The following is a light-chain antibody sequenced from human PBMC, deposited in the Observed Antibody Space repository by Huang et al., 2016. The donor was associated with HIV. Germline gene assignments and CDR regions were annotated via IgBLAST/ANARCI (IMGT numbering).Light chain of an antibody. CDR3: QQYGNSASYT. CDR2: GAS. J-gene: IGKJ2*01. CDR1: QAVSSES. V-gene: IGKV3-20*01. Sequence: EVVLTQSPGTLSLSPGEGATLSCRASQAVSSESFVWYQHKPGQAPRLLIYGASSRAAGIPYRFSGSEYGTDFTLTISRVEPEDFAVYYCQQYGNSASYTFGQGTKLEIK.